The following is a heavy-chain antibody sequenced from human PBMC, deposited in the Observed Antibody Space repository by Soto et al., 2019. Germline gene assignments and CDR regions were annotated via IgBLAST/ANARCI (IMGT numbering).Heavy chain of an antibody. CDR2: IYPGDSDT. J-gene: IGHJ5*02. V-gene: IGHV5-51*01. Sequence: PGESLKISCKGSGYSFTSYWIGWVRQMPGKGLEWMGIIYPGDSDTRYSPSFQGQVTISADKSISTAYLQWSSLKASDTAMYYCARRFPRWKEGIKTYNWFDPWGQGTLVTVSS. CDR3: ARRFPRWKEGIKTYNWFDP. D-gene: IGHD1-1*01. CDR1: GYSFTSYW.